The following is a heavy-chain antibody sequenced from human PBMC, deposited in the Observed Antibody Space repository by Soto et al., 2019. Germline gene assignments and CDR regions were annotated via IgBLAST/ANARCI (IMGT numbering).Heavy chain of an antibody. CDR2: MSYDGVNK. Sequence: QVQLVESGGGVVQPGRSLRLSCAASGFPFSTYGMHWVRQAPGKGLEWVAVMSYDGVNKYYADSVKVRFTISRDSSKNTLYLQMDSLRAEDTAFYYCAKDQGGYLSVFDYWGQGTLVTVSS. D-gene: IGHD5-12*01. CDR1: GFPFSTYG. CDR3: AKDQGGYLSVFDY. J-gene: IGHJ4*02. V-gene: IGHV3-30*18.